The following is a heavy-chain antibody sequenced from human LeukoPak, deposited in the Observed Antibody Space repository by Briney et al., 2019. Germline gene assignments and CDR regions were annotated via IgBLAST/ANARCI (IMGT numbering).Heavy chain of an antibody. J-gene: IGHJ5*02. Sequence: ASVKVSCKASGYTFTGYYMHWVRQAPGQGLEWMGWINPNSGGTNYAQKFQGRVTMTTDTSTSTAYMELTSLRSDDTAVYYCARDIPGGSGTFYNWFDPWGQGTLVTVSS. V-gene: IGHV1-2*02. CDR2: INPNSGGT. CDR3: ARDIPGGSGTFYNWFDP. D-gene: IGHD1-1*01. CDR1: GYTFTGYY.